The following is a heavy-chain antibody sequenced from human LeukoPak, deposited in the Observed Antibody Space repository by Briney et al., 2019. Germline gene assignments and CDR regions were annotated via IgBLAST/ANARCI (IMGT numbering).Heavy chain of an antibody. CDR3: ARDRGGSSDAFDI. J-gene: IGHJ3*02. D-gene: IGHD2-2*01. CDR1: GFTFSNYD. Sequence: GGSLRLSCAASGFTFSNYDMHWVRQAPGKGLEWVAVIWYDGGIKYCGDSVKDRFTISRDISKNTLYLQMNSLRAEDTAVYYCARDRGGSSDAFDIWGQGTMVTVSS. CDR2: IWYDGGIK. V-gene: IGHV3-33*01.